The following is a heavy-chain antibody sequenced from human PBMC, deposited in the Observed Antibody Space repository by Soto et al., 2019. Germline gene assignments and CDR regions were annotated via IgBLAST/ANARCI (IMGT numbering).Heavy chain of an antibody. Sequence: SETLSLTCTVSGGSISAYSCSWIRQPPGKGLEWIGYIHYTWSTNYNPSLKTRVTISVDTSKNHCSLRLSSVTAADTAVYFCATITRRDGGALHYFDYWGQGILVTVSS. CDR1: GGSISAYS. CDR3: ATITRRDGGALHYFDY. J-gene: IGHJ4*02. D-gene: IGHD1-20*01. V-gene: IGHV4-59*01. CDR2: IHYTWST.